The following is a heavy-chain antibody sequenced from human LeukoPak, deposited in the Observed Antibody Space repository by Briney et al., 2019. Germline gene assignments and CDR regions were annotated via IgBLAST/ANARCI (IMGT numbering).Heavy chain of an antibody. Sequence: PSETLSLTYAVYGGSFSGYYWSWIRQPPGKGLEWIGEINHSGSTNYNPSLKSRVTISVDTSKNQFSLKLSSVTAADTAVYYCARGSTMVRGVIPDWFDPWGQGTLVTVSS. CDR3: ARGSTMVRGVIPDWFDP. CDR2: INHSGST. D-gene: IGHD3-10*01. V-gene: IGHV4-34*01. J-gene: IGHJ5*02. CDR1: GGSFSGYY.